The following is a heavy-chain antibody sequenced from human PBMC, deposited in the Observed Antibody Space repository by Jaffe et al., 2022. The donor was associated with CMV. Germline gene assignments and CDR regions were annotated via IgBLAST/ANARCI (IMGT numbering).Heavy chain of an antibody. CDR3: ARDRTDFSPPPDY. J-gene: IGHJ4*02. CDR2: ISSSSSYI. Sequence: EVQLVESGGGLVKPGGSLRLSCAASGFTFSSYSMNWVRQAPGKGLEWVSSISSSSSYIYYADSVKGRFTISRDNAKNSLYLQMNSLRAEDTAVYYCARDRTDFSPPPDYWGQGTLVTVSS. D-gene: IGHD3-3*01. V-gene: IGHV3-21*01. CDR1: GFTFSSYS.